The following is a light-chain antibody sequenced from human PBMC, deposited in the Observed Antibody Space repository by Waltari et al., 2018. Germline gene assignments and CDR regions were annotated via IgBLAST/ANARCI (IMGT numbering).Light chain of an antibody. V-gene: IGLV2-14*03. CDR1: SSHLADYKD. CDR3: SSYTTSNTLV. CDR2: DVS. J-gene: IGLJ1*01. Sequence: QSALTQPASVSGSPGQSITISSTGSSSHLADYKDVTWYQQHPGKAPKLMIYDVSNRPSGVSNRFSGSKSGNTASLTISGLQAEDEADYYCSSYTTSNTLVFGTGTNVIVL.